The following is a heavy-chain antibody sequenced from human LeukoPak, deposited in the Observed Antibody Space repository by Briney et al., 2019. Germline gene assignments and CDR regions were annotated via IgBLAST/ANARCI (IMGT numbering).Heavy chain of an antibody. CDR1: GFTFSSYA. Sequence: GGSLRLSCAASGFTFSSYAMHWVRQAPGKGLEWVAVISYDGSNKYYADSVKGRFTISRDNSKNTLYLQMNSLRGEDTAVYYCATAKAGYDAFDIWGQGAMVTVSS. J-gene: IGHJ3*02. CDR3: ATAKAGYDAFDI. V-gene: IGHV3-30-3*01. D-gene: IGHD2-2*03. CDR2: ISYDGSNK.